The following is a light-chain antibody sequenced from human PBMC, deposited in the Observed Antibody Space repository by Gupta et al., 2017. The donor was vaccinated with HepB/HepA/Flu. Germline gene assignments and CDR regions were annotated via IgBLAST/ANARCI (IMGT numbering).Light chain of an antibody. CDR2: GAS. V-gene: IGKV3-20*01. Sequence: EIVLKQSPGTLSLSPGERATLSCRASQSVCNNFLAWYQQKPGQAPRLLIYGASNRDSGIPDRFSGSGSGTDFTLTIRRLEPEDFAVYYCQQYGSSFRTFGQGTKVEI. CDR3: QQYGSSFRT. CDR1: QSVCNNF. J-gene: IGKJ1*01.